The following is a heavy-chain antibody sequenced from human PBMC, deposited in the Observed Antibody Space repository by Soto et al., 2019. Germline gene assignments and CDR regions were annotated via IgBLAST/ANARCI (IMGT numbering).Heavy chain of an antibody. CDR2: VSHDGRNT. Sequence: VQLVESGGGVVQPGRSLRLSCAASGFTFSDYAMHWVRQAPGKGLEWVAVVSHDGRNTHYADSVKGRFTISSDSSKKTVSLEMTSLSAEETAVYYCAKGGRQWLVTSDFNYWVEGALVTVSS. CDR1: GFTFSDYA. J-gene: IGHJ4*02. CDR3: AKGGRQWLVTSDFNY. V-gene: IGHV3-30*18. D-gene: IGHD6-19*01.